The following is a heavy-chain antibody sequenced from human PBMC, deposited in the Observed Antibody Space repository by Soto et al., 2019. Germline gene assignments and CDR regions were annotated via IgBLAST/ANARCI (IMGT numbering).Heavy chain of an antibody. CDR1: RFTFSDYY. CDR2: ISSSSSYT. V-gene: IGHV3-11*06. CDR3: ARYNVAAAGTFDY. J-gene: IGHJ4*02. Sequence: PDGSLSLSCAASRFTFSDYYMSWIRQAPGKGLEWVSYISSSSSYTNYADSVKGRFTISRDNAKNSLYLQMNSLRAEDTAVYYCARYNVAAAGTFDYWGQGTLVAVSS. D-gene: IGHD6-13*01.